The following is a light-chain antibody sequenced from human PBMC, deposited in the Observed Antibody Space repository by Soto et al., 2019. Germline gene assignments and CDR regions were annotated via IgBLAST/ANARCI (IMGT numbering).Light chain of an antibody. Sequence: EFVLTQSPGTLSLSPGERPTLSCRASQTVRNNYLAWYQQKPGQAPRLLIYDASSRATGIPDRFSGSGSGTDFTLTISRLEPEDFAVYYCQQYGILWTFGQGTKV. CDR3: QQYGILWT. J-gene: IGKJ1*01. CDR2: DAS. V-gene: IGKV3-20*01. CDR1: QTVRNNY.